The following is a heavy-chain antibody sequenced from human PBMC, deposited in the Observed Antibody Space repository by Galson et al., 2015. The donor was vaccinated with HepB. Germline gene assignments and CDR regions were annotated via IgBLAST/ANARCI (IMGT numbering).Heavy chain of an antibody. J-gene: IGHJ4*02. CDR3: ARGSMIVGSMKG. CDR2: IIPILGIA. D-gene: IGHD3-22*01. CDR1: GGTFSSYA. V-gene: IGHV1-69*04. Sequence: SVKVSCKASGGTFSSYAISWVRQAPGQGLEWMGRIIPILGIANYAQKFQGRVTITADKSTSTAYMELSSLRSEDTAVCYCARGSMIVGSMKGWGQGTLVTVSS.